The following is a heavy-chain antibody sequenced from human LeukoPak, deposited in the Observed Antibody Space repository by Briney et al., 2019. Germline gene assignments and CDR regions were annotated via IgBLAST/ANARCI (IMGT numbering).Heavy chain of an antibody. D-gene: IGHD3-3*01. CDR3: VRQISDYYYYYIDV. CDR1: GGSISSSHYY. V-gene: IGHV4-39*01. J-gene: IGHJ6*03. CDR2: IYYSGTT. Sequence: SETLSLTCTVSGGSISSSHYYWGWIRQPPGKGLEWIGTIYYSGTTYYNPSLESRVTMSEDTSKNQFSLTLRSVTATDTAVYYCVRQISDYYYYYIDVWGKGTTVTVSS.